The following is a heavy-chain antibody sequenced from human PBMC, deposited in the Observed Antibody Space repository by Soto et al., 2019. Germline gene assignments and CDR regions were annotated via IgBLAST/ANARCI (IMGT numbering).Heavy chain of an antibody. CDR2: ISYDGNNK. V-gene: IGHV3-30*18. Sequence: QVQLVESGGGVVQPGRSLRLSCGASGFKFSTYGMHWVRQAPGKGLEWVAVISYDGNNKDYADSVKGRFTISRDNSKNTSYLQMNSLTAEATAVYYCAKGLVGYVFGVQDYYFGMDVWGQGTTVAVSS. J-gene: IGHJ6*02. D-gene: IGHD1-26*01. CDR1: GFKFSTYG. CDR3: AKGLVGYVFGVQDYYFGMDV.